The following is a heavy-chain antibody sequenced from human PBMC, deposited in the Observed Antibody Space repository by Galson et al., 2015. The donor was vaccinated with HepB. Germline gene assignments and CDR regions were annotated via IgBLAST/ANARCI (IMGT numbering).Heavy chain of an antibody. CDR1: GFTFSDYY. Sequence: SLRLSCAASGFTFSDYYMSWIRQAPGKGLEWVSYISSSGSTIYYADTVKGRFTISRDNAKNSLYLQMNSLRAEDTAVYYCARILFHPLGFDYWGQGTLVTVSS. D-gene: IGHD2-15*01. V-gene: IGHV3-11*01. J-gene: IGHJ4*02. CDR3: ARILFHPLGFDY. CDR2: ISSSGSTI.